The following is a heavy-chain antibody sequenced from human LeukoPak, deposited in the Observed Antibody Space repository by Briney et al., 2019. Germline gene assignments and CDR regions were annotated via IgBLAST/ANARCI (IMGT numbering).Heavy chain of an antibody. D-gene: IGHD5-18*01. Sequence: SETLSLTCTVSGDSLSSYYWSWIRQPPGKAMEWIGTIYYSGTTYFNPALNSRVTMWVDTSKNQFSLKLSSVTAADTAVYYCARDRYSYGYEWGLDYWGQGTLVTVSS. CDR2: IYYSGTT. V-gene: IGHV4-59*12. CDR3: ARDRYSYGYEWGLDY. CDR1: GDSLSSYY. J-gene: IGHJ4*02.